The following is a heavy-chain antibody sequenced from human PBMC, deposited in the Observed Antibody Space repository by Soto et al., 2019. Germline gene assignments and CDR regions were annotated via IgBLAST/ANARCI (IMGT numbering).Heavy chain of an antibody. CDR3: AKDAIMVSSTFNYFDH. D-gene: IGHD2-8*01. CDR2: ISGSGGYT. Sequence: PGGSLRLSCAASGFISSSYAMSWVRQAPGKGLEWVSAISGSGGYTAYADSVKGRFAISRDNSKNTMYLQMDSLRAEDTAVYYCAKDAIMVSSTFNYFDHWGQGA. CDR1: GFISSSYA. V-gene: IGHV3-23*01. J-gene: IGHJ4*02.